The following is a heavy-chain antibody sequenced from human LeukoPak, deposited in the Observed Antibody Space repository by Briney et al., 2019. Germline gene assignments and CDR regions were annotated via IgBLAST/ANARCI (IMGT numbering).Heavy chain of an antibody. CDR1: GGTFSSYA. CDR3: ARGEYYYDSSGYLGTL. D-gene: IGHD3-22*01. V-gene: IGHV1-69*13. CDR2: IIPIFGTA. J-gene: IGHJ4*02. Sequence: SVKVSCKASGGTFSSYAISWVRQAPGQGLEWMGGIIPIFGTANYAQKFQGRVTITADESTSTAYMELSSLRSEDTAVYYCARGEYYYDSSGYLGTLWGQGTLVTVSS.